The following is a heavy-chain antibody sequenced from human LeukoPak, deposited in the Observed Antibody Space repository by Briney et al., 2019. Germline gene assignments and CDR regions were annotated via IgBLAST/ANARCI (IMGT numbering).Heavy chain of an antibody. CDR1: GYDFSANW. Sequence: GESLKISCKASGYDFSANWIGWVRQMPGKGLEWMGIIYPGDSDTRYSPSFQGQVTISADKSISPAYLQWSSLKASDTAMYYCARHRGELLTQGFDPWGQGTLVTVSS. J-gene: IGHJ5*02. D-gene: IGHD3-10*01. V-gene: IGHV5-51*01. CDR3: ARHRGELLTQGFDP. CDR2: IYPGDSDT.